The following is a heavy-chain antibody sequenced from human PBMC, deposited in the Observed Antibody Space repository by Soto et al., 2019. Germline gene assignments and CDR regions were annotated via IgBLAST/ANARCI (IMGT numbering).Heavy chain of an antibody. Sequence: ASVKVSCKASGYTFTGYYMHWVRQAHGQGLEWMGWINPNSGGTNYAQKFQGWVTMTRDTSISTAYMELSRLRSDDTAVYYCAREGFTRELAVADTGAFDIWGQGTMVTVSS. V-gene: IGHV1-2*04. D-gene: IGHD6-19*01. J-gene: IGHJ3*02. CDR2: INPNSGGT. CDR1: GYTFTGYY. CDR3: AREGFTRELAVADTGAFDI.